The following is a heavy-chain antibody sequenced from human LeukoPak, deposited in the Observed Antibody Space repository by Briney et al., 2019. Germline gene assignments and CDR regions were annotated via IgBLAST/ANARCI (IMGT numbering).Heavy chain of an antibody. D-gene: IGHD3-22*01. Sequence: ASVTVSCTASGYTFTGYYMHWVRQAPGQGLEWMGWINPNSGGTNYAQKFQGRVTMTRDTSISTAYMELSRLRSDDTAVYYCARDRGAYYYDSSGYYDNDAFDIWGQGTMVTVSS. J-gene: IGHJ3*02. CDR2: INPNSGGT. CDR3: ARDRGAYYYDSSGYYDNDAFDI. CDR1: GYTFTGYY. V-gene: IGHV1-2*02.